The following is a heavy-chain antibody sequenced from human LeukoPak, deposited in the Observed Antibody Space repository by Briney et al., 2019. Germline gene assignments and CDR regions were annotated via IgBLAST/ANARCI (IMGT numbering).Heavy chain of an antibody. D-gene: IGHD2-15*01. CDR1: GGSFSGYY. Sequence: PSETLSLTCAVYGGSFSGYYWSWIRQPPGKGLEWIGEINHSGSTNYNPSLKSRVTISVDTSKNQFSLKLSSVTAADTAVYYCATELYCSGGSCSIWGQGTLVTVSS. J-gene: IGHJ4*02. CDR3: ATELYCSGGSCSI. V-gene: IGHV4-34*01. CDR2: INHSGST.